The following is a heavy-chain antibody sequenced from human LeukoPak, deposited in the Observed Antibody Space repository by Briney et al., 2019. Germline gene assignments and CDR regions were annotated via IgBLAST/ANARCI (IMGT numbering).Heavy chain of an antibody. D-gene: IGHD6-13*01. CDR2: ISSSGSTK. J-gene: IGHJ4*02. CDR3: ARDPRYSSSWSGGFVDY. V-gene: IGHV3-11*04. Sequence: GGSLRLSCAASGFTFSDYYMSWIRQAPGKGLEWVSYISSSGSTKYYADSVKGRFTISRDNAKNSLCLQMNSLRAEDTAVYYCARDPRYSSSWSGGFVDYWGQGTLVTVSS. CDR1: GFTFSDYY.